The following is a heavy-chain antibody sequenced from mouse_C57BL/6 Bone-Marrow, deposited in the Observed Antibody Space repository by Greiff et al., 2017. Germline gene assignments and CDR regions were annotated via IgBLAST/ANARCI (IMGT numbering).Heavy chain of an antibody. Sequence: QVQLQQPGAELVRPGTSVKLSCKASGYTFTSYWMHWVKQRPGQGLEWIGVIDPSDSYTNYNQKFKGKATLTVDTSSSTAYMQLSSLTSEDSAVYYCARGGNYEGAWFAYWGQGTLVTVSA. J-gene: IGHJ3*01. D-gene: IGHD2-1*01. V-gene: IGHV1-59*01. CDR2: IDPSDSYT. CDR1: GYTFTSYW. CDR3: ARGGNYEGAWFAY.